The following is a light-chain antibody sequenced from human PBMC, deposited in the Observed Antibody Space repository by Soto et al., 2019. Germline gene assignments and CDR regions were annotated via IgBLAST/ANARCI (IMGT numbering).Light chain of an antibody. J-gene: IGKJ2*01. V-gene: IGKV1-9*01. CDR1: QGISSY. Sequence: IQLTQSPSPLSASVGDRVTITCRASQGISSYLAWYQQKPGKAPNLLIYVASTLHTGVPSRFSGSGSGAHFTLTISSLQPEDSATYYCQQLNSFPYTFGQGTKLEIK. CDR3: QQLNSFPYT. CDR2: VAS.